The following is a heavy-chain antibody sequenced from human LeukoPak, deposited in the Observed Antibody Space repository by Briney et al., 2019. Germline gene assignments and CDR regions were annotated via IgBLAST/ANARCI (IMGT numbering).Heavy chain of an antibody. CDR3: ARGKTIFGEGAFDI. D-gene: IGHD3-3*01. J-gene: IGHJ3*02. V-gene: IGHV3-33*01. CDR2: IWYDGSNK. CDR1: GFTFSSYG. Sequence: GRSLRLSCAASGFTFSSYGMHWVRQAPGKGLEWVAVIWYDGSNKYYADSVKGRFTISRDNSKNTLYLQMNSLRAEDTAVYYCARGKTIFGEGAFDIWGQGTMVTVSS.